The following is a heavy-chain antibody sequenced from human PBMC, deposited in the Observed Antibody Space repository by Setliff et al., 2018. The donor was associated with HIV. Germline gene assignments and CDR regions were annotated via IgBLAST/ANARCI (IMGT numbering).Heavy chain of an antibody. D-gene: IGHD1-26*01. J-gene: IGHJ3*02. CDR3: ARDHHSGSDWSRLGAFDI. V-gene: IGHV1-69*13. CDR2: IIPVFGTT. CDR1: GGTFSSFA. Sequence: ASVKVSCKASGGTFSSFAINWVRQAPGQGLEWVGGIIPVFGTTSYGHHFQGRVATTADASTSTAYLDLYSLRSEDTAVYYCARDHHSGSDWSRLGAFDIWGQGTVVTVSS.